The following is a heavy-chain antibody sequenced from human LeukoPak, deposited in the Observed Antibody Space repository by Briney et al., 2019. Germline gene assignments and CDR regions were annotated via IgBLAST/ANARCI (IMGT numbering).Heavy chain of an antibody. CDR2: INPNSGGT. Sequence: ASVKVSCKASGYTCTGYYMHWVRQAPGQGLEWMGRINPNSGGTNYAQKFQGRVTMTRDTSISTAYMELSRLRSDDTAVYYCASQGAVKEKDYYYYGMDVWGQGTTVTVSS. CDR3: ASQGAVKEKDYYYYGMDV. V-gene: IGHV1-2*06. D-gene: IGHD6-19*01. J-gene: IGHJ6*02. CDR1: GYTCTGYY.